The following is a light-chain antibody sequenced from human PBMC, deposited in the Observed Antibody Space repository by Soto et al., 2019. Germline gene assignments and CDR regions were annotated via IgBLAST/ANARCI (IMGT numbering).Light chain of an antibody. Sequence: DIQMTQSPSTLSASVGDRVTITCRASQSISSWLAWYQQKPGKAPKLLIYKASSLESGVQSRFSGSGSGTEFTLTIRSLQPDDFATYYCQQYNSYPLTFGGGTKVDNK. CDR1: QSISSW. J-gene: IGKJ4*01. CDR3: QQYNSYPLT. CDR2: KAS. V-gene: IGKV1-5*03.